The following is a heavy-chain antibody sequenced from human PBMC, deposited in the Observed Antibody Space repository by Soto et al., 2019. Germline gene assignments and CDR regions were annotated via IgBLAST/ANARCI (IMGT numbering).Heavy chain of an antibody. CDR3: ARGIAVAGTAGWFDP. J-gene: IGHJ5*02. V-gene: IGHV3-20*01. Sequence: GGSLRLSCAASGFTFDDYGMSWVRQAPGKGLEWVSGINWNGGSTGYADSVKGRFTISRDNAKNSLYLQMNSLRAEDTALYHCARGIAVAGTAGWFDPWGQGPLVTVS. D-gene: IGHD6-19*01. CDR1: GFTFDDYG. CDR2: INWNGGST.